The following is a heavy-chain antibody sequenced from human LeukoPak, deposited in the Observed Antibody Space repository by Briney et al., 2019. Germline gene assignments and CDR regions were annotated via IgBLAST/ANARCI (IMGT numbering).Heavy chain of an antibody. Sequence: GASVKVSCKASGYTFTSYYIHWVRQAPGQGLEWMGIINPSGGSTSYTQKFQGRVTMTRDTSTSTVYTELSSLRSDDTAVYYCARGYSSGWYYFDYWGQGTLVTVSS. CDR1: GYTFTSYY. D-gene: IGHD6-19*01. V-gene: IGHV1-46*01. CDR3: ARGYSSGWYYFDY. CDR2: INPSGGST. J-gene: IGHJ4*02.